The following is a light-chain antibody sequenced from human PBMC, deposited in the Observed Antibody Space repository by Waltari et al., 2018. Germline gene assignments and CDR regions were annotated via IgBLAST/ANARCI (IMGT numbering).Light chain of an antibody. Sequence: DIQMTQSPSSMSASVGDRVTITCRASQDISSYLAWFQQKPGRAPRSLIYAASRLESGAPSRFSGSGSGTDFTLTITGLHPEDFATYYCQQYLSYPITFGQGTRLELK. CDR2: AAS. CDR3: QQYLSYPIT. CDR1: QDISSY. J-gene: IGKJ5*01. V-gene: IGKV1-16*01.